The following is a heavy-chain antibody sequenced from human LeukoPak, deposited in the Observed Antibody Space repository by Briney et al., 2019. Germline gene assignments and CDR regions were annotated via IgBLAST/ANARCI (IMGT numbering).Heavy chain of an antibody. CDR3: ARGRIKIAAAGYNWFDP. V-gene: IGHV1-69*04. J-gene: IGHJ5*02. CDR1: GGTFSSYA. CDR2: IIPILGIA. Sequence: GASVKVSCKASGGTFSSYAISWVRQAPGQGLEWMGRIIPILGIANYAQKFQGRVTITADKSTSTAYMELSSLRSEDTAVYYCARGRIKIAAAGYNWFDPWGQGTLVTVSS. D-gene: IGHD6-13*01.